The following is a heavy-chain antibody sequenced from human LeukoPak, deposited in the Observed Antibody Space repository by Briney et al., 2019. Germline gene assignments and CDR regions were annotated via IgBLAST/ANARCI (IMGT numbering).Heavy chain of an antibody. CDR1: GYTFADYY. D-gene: IGHD1-26*01. V-gene: IGHV1-2*02. CDR2: VNPVSGGT. J-gene: IGHJ6*02. Sequence: ASARVSCKASGYTFADYYMHWVRQAPGQGLEWMGWVNPVSGGTYYAQRFLGRVTMTRDSSISTVYMELSRLQSDDTAVYHCASLGATTLSYFGMDVWGQGTTVTVSS. CDR3: ASLGATTLSYFGMDV.